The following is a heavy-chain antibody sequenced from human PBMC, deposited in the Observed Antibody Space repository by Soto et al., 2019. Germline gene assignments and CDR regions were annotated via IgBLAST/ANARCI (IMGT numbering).Heavy chain of an antibody. Sequence: QVQLVQSGTEVQKPGASVKVSCKASGYTFNPFYIHWVRQAPGQGLEWMGWIYPKTGGTNYAQKFQGRVTITADESTSTAYMELSSLRSEDTAVYYCTSGAYGSGSYYRFDPWGQGTLVTVSS. CDR2: IYPKTGGT. J-gene: IGHJ5*02. CDR3: TSGAYGSGSYYRFDP. CDR1: GYTFNPFY. V-gene: IGHV1-2*02. D-gene: IGHD3-10*01.